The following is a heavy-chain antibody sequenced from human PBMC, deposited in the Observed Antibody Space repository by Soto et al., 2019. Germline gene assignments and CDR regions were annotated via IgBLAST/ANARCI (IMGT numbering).Heavy chain of an antibody. CDR2: IYWNDDK. V-gene: IGHV2-5*01. Sequence: QITLKESGPTLVKPTQTLTLTCTFSGFSLSSSGMNVGWIRQPPGKALEWLALIYWNDDKRYSPFLKSRVTITKDTSKNPVVLTLTNMDPVDTATYYCAQSRRGGYGVYGAFDIWGQGTMVTVSS. J-gene: IGHJ3*02. D-gene: IGHD3-22*01. CDR1: GFSLSSSGMN. CDR3: AQSRRGGYGVYGAFDI.